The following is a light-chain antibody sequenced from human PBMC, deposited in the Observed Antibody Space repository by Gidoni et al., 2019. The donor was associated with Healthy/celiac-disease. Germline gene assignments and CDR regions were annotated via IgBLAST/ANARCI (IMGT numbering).Light chain of an antibody. CDR2: AAS. V-gene: IGKV1-12*01. J-gene: IGKJ4*01. CDR3: QQANSFPH. Sequence: PKLLIYAASSLRSGVPSRFSGSGARTDFTLTISSLQPEDFATYYCQQANSFPHFGEGTKVEIK.